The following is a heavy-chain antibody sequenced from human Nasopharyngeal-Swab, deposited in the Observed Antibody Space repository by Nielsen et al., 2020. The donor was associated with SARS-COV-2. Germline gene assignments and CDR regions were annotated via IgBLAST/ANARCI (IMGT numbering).Heavy chain of an antibody. D-gene: IGHD1-1*01. J-gene: IGHJ4*02. CDR1: GYTFTSYD. Sequence: PSVKVSCKASGYTFTSYDINWVRQATGQGLEWMGWMNPNSGNTGYAQKFQGRVTMTRNTSISTAYMELSSLRSEDTAVYYCARGLVPTDPDDYWGQGTLVTVSS. V-gene: IGHV1-8*01. CDR2: MNPNSGNT. CDR3: ARGLVPTDPDDY.